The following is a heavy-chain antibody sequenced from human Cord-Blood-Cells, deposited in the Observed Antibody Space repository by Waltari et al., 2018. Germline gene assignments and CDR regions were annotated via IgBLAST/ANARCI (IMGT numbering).Heavy chain of an antibody. V-gene: IGHV5-51*01. CDR1: GYSFTTYW. CDR3: ARQIEYSSSSYYYYYMDV. J-gene: IGHJ6*03. D-gene: IGHD6-6*01. CDR2: IYPGDSDT. Sequence: SLKISCQGSGYSFTTYWIGWVRQLPGKGLECMALIYPGDSDTRYSPSFQGQVTISADKSISTAYLQWSSLKASDTAMYYCARQIEYSSSSYYYYYMDVWGKGTTVTVSS.